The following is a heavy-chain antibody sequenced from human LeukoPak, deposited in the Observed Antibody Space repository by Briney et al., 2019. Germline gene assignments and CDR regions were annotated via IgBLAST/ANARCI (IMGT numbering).Heavy chain of an antibody. Sequence: SETLSLTCTVSGGSISSYYWSWIRQPPGKGLEWIGYIYYSGSTNYNPSPKSRVTISVDTSKNQFSLKLSSVTAADTAVYYCARADGYNYPTRNYYYYYMDVWGKGTTVTISS. V-gene: IGHV4-59*01. CDR1: GGSISSYY. CDR2: IYYSGST. CDR3: ARADGYNYPTRNYYYYYMDV. D-gene: IGHD5-24*01. J-gene: IGHJ6*03.